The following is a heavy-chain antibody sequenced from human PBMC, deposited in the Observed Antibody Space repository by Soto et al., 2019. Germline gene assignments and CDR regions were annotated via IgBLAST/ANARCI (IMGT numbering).Heavy chain of an antibody. Sequence: GGSLRLSCAASGFIFRNYAIRWVRQAPGKGLEWVAVISRDGSHKYYLDSVKGRFTISRDNSKDTVNLLMNSLRDDDSAMYYCARSRSSAVADSFDFWGQGTLVTVSS. D-gene: IGHD3-22*01. CDR1: GFIFRNYA. CDR3: ARSRSSAVADSFDF. J-gene: IGHJ4*02. V-gene: IGHV3-30*04. CDR2: ISRDGSHK.